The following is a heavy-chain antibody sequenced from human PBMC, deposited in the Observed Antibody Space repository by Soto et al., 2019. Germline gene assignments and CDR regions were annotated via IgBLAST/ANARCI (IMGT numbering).Heavy chain of an antibody. CDR1: GFTFTGYE. V-gene: IGHV3-48*03. Sequence: GGSLRLSCAASGFTFTGYEMNWVRQAPGKGLEWISYISPSGTTIYYADSVKGRFTISRDNARNTLYLQMDSLTAEDTAVYYCARDMTGADDYLGQGTLVTVSS. CDR2: ISPSGTTI. D-gene: IGHD3-9*01. J-gene: IGHJ4*02. CDR3: ARDMTGADDY.